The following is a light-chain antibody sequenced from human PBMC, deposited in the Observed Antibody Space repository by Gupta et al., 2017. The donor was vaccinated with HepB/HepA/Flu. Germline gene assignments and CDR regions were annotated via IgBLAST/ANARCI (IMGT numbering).Light chain of an antibody. V-gene: IGLV2-14*01. Sequence: QSALTQPASVSGSPGQWITISCTGTSSDVGGYNYVSWYQQHPGKAPKLMIYDVSSRPSGVSNRFSGSKSGNTASLTISGLQAEDEADYYCSSYTTSSTLIFGGGTKVTVL. CDR3: SSYTTSSTLI. CDR2: DVS. J-gene: IGLJ2*01. CDR1: SSDVGGYNY.